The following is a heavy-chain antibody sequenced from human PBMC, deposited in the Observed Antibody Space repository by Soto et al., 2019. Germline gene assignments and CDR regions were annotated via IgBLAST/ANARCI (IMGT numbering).Heavy chain of an antibody. CDR3: ANGYLKSDFWSGYYYYYYGMDV. J-gene: IGHJ6*02. Sequence: GGSLRLSCAASGFTFSSYAMSWVRQAPGKGLEWVSAISGSGGSTYYADSVKGRFTISRDNSKNTLYLQMNSLRAEDTAVYYCANGYLKSDFWSGYYYYYYGMDVWGQGTTVTVSS. CDR2: ISGSGGST. CDR1: GFTFSSYA. V-gene: IGHV3-23*01. D-gene: IGHD3-3*01.